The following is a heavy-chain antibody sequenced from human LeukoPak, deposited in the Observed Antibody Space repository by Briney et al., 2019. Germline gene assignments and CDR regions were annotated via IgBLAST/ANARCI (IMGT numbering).Heavy chain of an antibody. Sequence: ASVKVSCKASGYTFTSYGISWVRQAPGQGLEWMGWISAYNGNTNYAQKLQGRVTMTTDTSTSTAYMELRSLRSDDTAVYYCARDSYYDSSGYYYYYYYYMDVRGKGTTVTVSS. CDR1: GYTFTSYG. CDR2: ISAYNGNT. CDR3: ARDSYYDSSGYYYYYYYYMDV. D-gene: IGHD3-22*01. V-gene: IGHV1-18*01. J-gene: IGHJ6*03.